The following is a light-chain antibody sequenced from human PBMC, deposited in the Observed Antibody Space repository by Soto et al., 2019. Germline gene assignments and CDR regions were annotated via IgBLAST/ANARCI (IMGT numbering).Light chain of an antibody. CDR2: KAS. V-gene: IGKV1-5*03. J-gene: IGKJ4*01. Sequence: DIQMTQSPSTLSASVGDRVTITCRASQRLSSWFAWYQQKQGKAPKLLIYKASSLDSGVPSRFSGSGSGTAFTLTITSLQTDDFATYDCQHYNSYPLTFGGGTKVEIK. CDR1: QRLSSW. CDR3: QHYNSYPLT.